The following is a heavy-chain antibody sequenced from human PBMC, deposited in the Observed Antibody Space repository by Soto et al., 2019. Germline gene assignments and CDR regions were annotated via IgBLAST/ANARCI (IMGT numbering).Heavy chain of an antibody. Sequence: GGSLRLSCAASGFSFSTYSMNWVRQAPGKGLEWVSFITSTSSYIYYADSVKGRFTISRDNAKNSLYLQMNSLRVVDTAVYYCARGWEYHYYYMDVWGKGSTVTVSS. J-gene: IGHJ6*03. CDR2: ITSTSSYI. D-gene: IGHD1-26*01. V-gene: IGHV3-21*01. CDR1: GFSFSTYS. CDR3: ARGWEYHYYYMDV.